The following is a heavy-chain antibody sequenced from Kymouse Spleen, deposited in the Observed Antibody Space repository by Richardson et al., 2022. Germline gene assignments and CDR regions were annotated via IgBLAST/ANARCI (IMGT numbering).Heavy chain of an antibody. CDR3: ARDFPPSLLWFGELL*LMLLIS. D-gene: IGHD3-10*01. V-gene: IGHV4-31*03. Sequence: QVQLQESGPGLVKPSQTLSLTCTVSGGSISSGGYYWSWIRQHPGKGLEWIGYIYYSGSTYYNPSLKSRVTISVDTSKNQFSLKLSSVTAADTAVYYCARDFPPSLLWFGELL*LMLLISGAKGQWSPSLQ. CDR2: IYYSGST. J-gene: IGHJ3*02. CDR1: GGSISSGGYY.